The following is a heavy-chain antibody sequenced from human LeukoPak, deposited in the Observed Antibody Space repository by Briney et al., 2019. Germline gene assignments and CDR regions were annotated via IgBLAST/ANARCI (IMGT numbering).Heavy chain of an antibody. Sequence: ASVKVSCTASGYTFTDYYMHWVRQAPGQGLKWMGWINPNSGDTNYAQKFQGRVTMTRDTSITTAYLDLSSLRSDDTAVYYCARGSRGSPYSGYDYFDYWGQGTLVTVSS. D-gene: IGHD5-12*01. CDR3: ARGSRGSPYSGYDYFDY. CDR2: INPNSGDT. J-gene: IGHJ4*02. CDR1: GYTFTDYY. V-gene: IGHV1-2*02.